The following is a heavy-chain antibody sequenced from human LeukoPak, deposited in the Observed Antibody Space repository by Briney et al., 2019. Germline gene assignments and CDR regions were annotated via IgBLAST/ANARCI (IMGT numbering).Heavy chain of an antibody. D-gene: IGHD2-2*01. J-gene: IGHJ3*02. CDR2: IIPILGIA. V-gene: IGHV1-69*02. CDR3: ASPRALYCSSTSCQTANGAFDI. Sequence: ASVKVSCKASGGTFSSYTISWVRQAPGQGLEWMGRIIPILGIANYALKFQGRVTITADKSTSTAYMELSSLRSEDTAVYYCASPRALYCSSTSCQTANGAFDIWGQGTMVTVSS. CDR1: GGTFSSYT.